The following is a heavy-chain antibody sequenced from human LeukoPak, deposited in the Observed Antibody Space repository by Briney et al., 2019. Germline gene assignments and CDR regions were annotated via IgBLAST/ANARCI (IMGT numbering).Heavy chain of an antibody. CDR3: ARRHSSGWFYY. CDR2: IYRSGST. D-gene: IGHD6-19*01. CDR1: GYSISNGYY. V-gene: IGHV4-38-2*02. Sequence: PSETLSLTCTVSGYSISNGYYWDWIRQPPGSGLEWIGNIYRSGSTSYNPSLKSRVTISVDTSKNQFSLKVNSVTAADTAVYYCARRHSSGWFYYWGQGTLVTVSS. J-gene: IGHJ4*02.